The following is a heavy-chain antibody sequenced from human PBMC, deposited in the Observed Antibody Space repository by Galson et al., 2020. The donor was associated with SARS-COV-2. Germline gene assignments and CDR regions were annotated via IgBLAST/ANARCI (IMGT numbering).Heavy chain of an antibody. CDR1: GFTFSSYG. V-gene: IGHV3-30*02. D-gene: IGHD4-17*01. J-gene: IGHJ5*02. Sequence: GGSLRLSCAASGFTFSSYGMHWVRQAPGKGLEWVAVIWYDGSNKYYADSVKGRFTISRDNSKNTLYLQMSSLRSEDTAVYYCATAPTVATLGWFDPWGQGTLVTVSS. CDR3: ATAPTVATLGWFDP. CDR2: IWYDGSNK.